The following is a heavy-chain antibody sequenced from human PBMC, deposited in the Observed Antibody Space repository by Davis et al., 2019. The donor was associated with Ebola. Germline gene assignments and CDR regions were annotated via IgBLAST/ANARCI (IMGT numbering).Heavy chain of an antibody. Sequence: ASVKVSCKASGYTFASYGITWVRQAPGQGLEWMGWISAYNGNTNYAQRLQGRVTMTTDTSTSTAYMELRSLRSEDTAVYYCARDLGYNYDSNIDYWGQGTLVTVSS. CDR2: ISAYNGNT. D-gene: IGHD3-22*01. CDR1: GYTFASYG. V-gene: IGHV1-18*04. J-gene: IGHJ4*02. CDR3: ARDLGYNYDSNIDY.